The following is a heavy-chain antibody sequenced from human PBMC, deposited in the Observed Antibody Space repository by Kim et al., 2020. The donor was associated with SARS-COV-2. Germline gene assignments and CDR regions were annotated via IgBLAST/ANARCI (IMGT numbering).Heavy chain of an antibody. Sequence: SETLSLTCTVSGGSISSYYWSWIRQPPGKGLEWIGYIYYSGSTNYNPSLKSRVTISVDTSKNQFSLKLSSVTAADTAVYYCARDRNYYYGMDVWGQGTTVTVSS. CDR2: IYYSGST. J-gene: IGHJ6*02. CDR1: GGSISSYY. V-gene: IGHV4-59*01. CDR3: ARDRNYYYGMDV.